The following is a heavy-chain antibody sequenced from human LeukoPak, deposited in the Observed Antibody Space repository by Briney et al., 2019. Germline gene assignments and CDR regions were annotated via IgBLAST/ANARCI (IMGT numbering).Heavy chain of an antibody. Sequence: GGSLRLSCAASGLTFSSYAMSWVRQAPGKGLEWVSAISGSGGSTYYADSVKGRFTISRDNSKNTLYLQMNSLRAEDTAVYYCAKEVTLGYCSSTSCSDPWGQGTLVTVSS. V-gene: IGHV3-23*01. CDR2: ISGSGGST. D-gene: IGHD2-2*01. J-gene: IGHJ5*02. CDR1: GLTFSSYA. CDR3: AKEVTLGYCSSTSCSDP.